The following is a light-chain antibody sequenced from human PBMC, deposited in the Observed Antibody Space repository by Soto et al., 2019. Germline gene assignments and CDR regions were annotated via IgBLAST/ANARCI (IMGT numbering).Light chain of an antibody. V-gene: IGKV3-11*01. CDR1: QSVSSY. CDR3: QPRSNWRVT. J-gene: IGKJ5*01. CDR2: DAS. Sequence: EIVLTQSPATLSLSPGERATLSCRASQSVSSYLPWYQQKPGQAPRILIYDASNRATGIPARFRCSGSGTGFTLSLSSLEPEDFSVYYCQPRSNWRVTFWPWTRLESK.